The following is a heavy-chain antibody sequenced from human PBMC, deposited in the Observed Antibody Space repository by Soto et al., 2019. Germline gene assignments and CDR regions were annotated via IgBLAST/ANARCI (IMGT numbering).Heavy chain of an antibody. D-gene: IGHD6-19*01. Sequence: GASVKVSCKASGYTFTSYDINWMRQATGQGLEWMGWMNPNSGNTGYAQKFQGRVTMTRNTSISTAYMELSSLRSEDTAVYYCARSAVAGTGEIDYWGQGTLVTVSS. CDR1: GYTFTSYD. J-gene: IGHJ4*02. CDR3: ARSAVAGTGEIDY. CDR2: MNPNSGNT. V-gene: IGHV1-8*01.